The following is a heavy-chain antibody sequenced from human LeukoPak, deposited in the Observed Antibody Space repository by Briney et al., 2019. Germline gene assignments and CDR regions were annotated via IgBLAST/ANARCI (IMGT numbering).Heavy chain of an antibody. CDR2: INPDGSTT. D-gene: IGHD4-23*01. V-gene: IGHV3-74*01. Sequence: GVSLRLSCAASGFTFSYYWMYWVRQAPGKGLVWVSRINPDGSTTDYADSVKGRFTISRDNAKNTLYLQMNTLRAEDTAVYYCTSTGNSGYWGQGTPVTISS. J-gene: IGHJ4*02. CDR1: GFTFSYYW. CDR3: TSTGNSGY.